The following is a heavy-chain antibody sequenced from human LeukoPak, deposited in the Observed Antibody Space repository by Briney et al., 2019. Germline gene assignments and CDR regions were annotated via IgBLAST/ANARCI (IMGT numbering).Heavy chain of an antibody. CDR3: AKAVDSSGYYNWFDP. D-gene: IGHD3-22*01. CDR1: GFTFSSYG. Sequence: GGSLRLSCAASGFTFSSYGMHWVRQAPGKGLEWVAVISYDGSNKYYADSVKGRFTISRDNSKNTLYLQMNSLRAEDTAVYYCAKAVDSSGYYNWFDPWGQGTLVTVSS. CDR2: ISYDGSNK. V-gene: IGHV3-30*18. J-gene: IGHJ5*02.